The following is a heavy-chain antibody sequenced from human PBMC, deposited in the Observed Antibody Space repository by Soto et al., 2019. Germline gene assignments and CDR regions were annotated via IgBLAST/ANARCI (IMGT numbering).Heavy chain of an antibody. D-gene: IGHD3-22*01. CDR2: VDQDGSAK. CDR1: GSAFNRYY. V-gene: IGHV3-7*01. CDR3: ARYCAYDSIYYCSSDRLDY. J-gene: IGHJ4*02. Sequence: PGGSLRLSCAASGSAFNRYYMSWVRQAPGKGLEWVATVDQDGSAKYYVDSVKGRFTISRDNAKNSLYVQMNSLRGEDTAVYYCARYCAYDSIYYCSSDRLDYWGQGTLVTVSS.